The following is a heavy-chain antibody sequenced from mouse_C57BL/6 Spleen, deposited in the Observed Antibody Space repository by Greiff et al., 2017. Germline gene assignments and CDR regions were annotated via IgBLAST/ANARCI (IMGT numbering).Heavy chain of an antibody. CDR1: GFTFSSYA. V-gene: IGHV5-4*01. J-gene: IGHJ2*01. Sequence: EVKLMESGGGLVKPGGSLKLSCAASGFTFSSYAMSWVRQTPEKRLEWVATISDGGSYTYYPDNVKGRFTISRDNAKNNLYLQMSHLKSEDTAMYYCAREAYGNYPYFDYWGQGTTRTVSS. CDR2: ISDGGSYT. CDR3: AREAYGNYPYFDY. D-gene: IGHD2-1*01.